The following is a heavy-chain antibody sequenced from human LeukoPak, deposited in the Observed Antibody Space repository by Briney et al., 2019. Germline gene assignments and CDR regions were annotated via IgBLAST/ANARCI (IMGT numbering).Heavy chain of an antibody. Sequence: VKPSETLSLTCTVSGGSISSYYWSWIRQPPGKGLEWIGYIYYSGSTNYNPSLKSRVTISVDTSKNQFSLKLSSVTAADTAVYYCAREKGHYYDSSGYYLGYYFDYWGQGTLVTVSS. V-gene: IGHV4-59*01. CDR2: IYYSGST. J-gene: IGHJ4*02. CDR3: AREKGHYYDSSGYYLGYYFDY. D-gene: IGHD3-22*01. CDR1: GGSISSYY.